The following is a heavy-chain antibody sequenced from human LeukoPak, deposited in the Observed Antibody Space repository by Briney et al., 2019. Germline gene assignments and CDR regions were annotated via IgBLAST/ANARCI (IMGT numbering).Heavy chain of an antibody. CDR2: ISYDGSSK. CDR1: GFTFSTYG. Sequence: GRSLRLSCAASGFTFSTYGMHWVRQAPGKGLEWVAVISYDGSSKYYADSVKGRFTISRDNSKNTLYLQMNNLRTEDTAVFYCAKDQWYCSGGSCYGVDYWGQGTLVTASS. V-gene: IGHV3-30*18. D-gene: IGHD2-15*01. CDR3: AKDQWYCSGGSCYGVDY. J-gene: IGHJ4*02.